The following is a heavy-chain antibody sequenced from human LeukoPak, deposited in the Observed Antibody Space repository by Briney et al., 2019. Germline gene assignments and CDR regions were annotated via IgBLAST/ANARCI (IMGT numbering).Heavy chain of an antibody. CDR3: ARDVPDFWSGFDY. V-gene: IGHV1-18*01. Sequence: ASVKVSCKASGYPFTTYGLSWVRQAPGQGLEWMGQMSGSDGDTNYAQKFQGRVTMTTDTATSTAYMELTSLRSDDTAVYYCARDVPDFWSGFDYWGQGTLVTVSP. D-gene: IGHD3-3*01. CDR1: GYPFTTYG. CDR2: MSGSDGDT. J-gene: IGHJ4*02.